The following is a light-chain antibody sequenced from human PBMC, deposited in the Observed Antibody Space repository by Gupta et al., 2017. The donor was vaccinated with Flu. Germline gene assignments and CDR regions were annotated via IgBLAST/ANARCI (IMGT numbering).Light chain of an antibody. Sequence: GQRVNISCSGSGCNIGTNEVYWYQPLPGPAPMLLISRNNQRPSGVPERLSGSRSGNSASLXIXGLRSNXEAEYFCQTWDDNTVVFGGGTKLTVL. CDR3: QTWDDNTVV. V-gene: IGLV1-47*01. J-gene: IGLJ2*01. CDR1: GCNIGTNE. CDR2: RNN.